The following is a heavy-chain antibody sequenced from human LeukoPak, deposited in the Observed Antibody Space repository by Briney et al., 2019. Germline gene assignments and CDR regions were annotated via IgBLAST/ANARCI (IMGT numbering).Heavy chain of an antibody. D-gene: IGHD6-13*01. V-gene: IGHV1-2*04. CDR2: INPNSGGT. CDR1: GYTFTGYY. CDR3: ARGPGVQQLANRALGY. Sequence: ASVKVSCKASGYTFTGYYMHWVRQAPGQGLEWMGWINPNSGGTNYAQKFQGWVTMTRDTSISTAYMELSSLRSEDTAVYYCARGPGVQQLANRALGYWGQGTLVTVSS. J-gene: IGHJ4*02.